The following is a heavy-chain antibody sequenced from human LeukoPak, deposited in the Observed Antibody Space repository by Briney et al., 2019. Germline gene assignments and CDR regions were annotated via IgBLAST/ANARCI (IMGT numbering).Heavy chain of an antibody. D-gene: IGHD1-14*01. V-gene: IGHV3-21*01. CDR1: GFTFNNYA. J-gene: IGHJ4*02. Sequence: TGGSLRLSCAASGFTFNNYAMSWVRQAPGKGLEWVSSSSSSSSYIHYADSVKGRFTISRDNAKNSLYLQMNSLRAEDTAVYYCARQVPGFDYWGQGTLVTVSS. CDR3: ARQVPGFDY. CDR2: SSSSSSYI.